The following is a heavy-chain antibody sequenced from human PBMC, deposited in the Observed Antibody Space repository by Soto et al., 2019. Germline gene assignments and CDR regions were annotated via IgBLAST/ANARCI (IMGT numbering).Heavy chain of an antibody. D-gene: IGHD3-22*01. CDR2: IWYDGSNK. V-gene: IGHV3-33*01. CDR1: GFTFSSYG. CDR3: ARELADYYDSSGYYYSGFDY. Sequence: QVQLVESGGGVVQPGRSLRLSCAASGFTFSSYGMHWVRQAPGKGLEWVAVIWYDGSNKYYADSVKGRFTISRDNSKNPLYLQMNSLRAEDTAVYYCARELADYYDSSGYYYSGFDYWGQGTLVTVSS. J-gene: IGHJ4*02.